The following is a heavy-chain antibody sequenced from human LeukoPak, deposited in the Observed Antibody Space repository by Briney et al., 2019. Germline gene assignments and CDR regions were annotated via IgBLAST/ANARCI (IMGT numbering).Heavy chain of an antibody. CDR1: GFPFSSYW. J-gene: IGHJ3*02. Sequence: QPGGSLRLSCVASGFPFSSYWMTWVRQAPGKGLEWVAVIWYDGSNKYYADSVKGRFTISRDNSKNTLYLQMNSLRAEDTAVYYCARGDTIFGEQYAFDIWGQGTMVTVSS. CDR3: ARGDTIFGEQYAFDI. CDR2: IWYDGSNK. V-gene: IGHV3-33*08. D-gene: IGHD3-3*01.